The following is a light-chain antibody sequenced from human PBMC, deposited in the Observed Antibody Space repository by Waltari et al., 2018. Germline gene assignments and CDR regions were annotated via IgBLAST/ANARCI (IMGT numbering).Light chain of an antibody. J-gene: IGKJ5*01. V-gene: IGKV2-28*01. CDR3: QQSYSSPQIT. CDR2: LGS. CDR1: ESLLHRNGYNY. Sequence: DIVMTQSPLSLPVTPGEPASISCRSSESLLHRNGYNYSNWYLQKAGQSPQVLIYLGSNRASGVPSRFSGSGSGTDFTLTISSLQPEDFATYYCQQSYSSPQITFGQGTRLEIK.